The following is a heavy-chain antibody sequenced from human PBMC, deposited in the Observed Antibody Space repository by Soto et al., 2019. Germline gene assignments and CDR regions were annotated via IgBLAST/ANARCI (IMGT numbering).Heavy chain of an antibody. CDR3: ARDRSTTRGDGFDL. CDR2: ISPIPDIT. Sequence: QVQLVQSGAEVRKPGSSVKVSCKAPGGTFSTYIISWVREAPGQGLEWMGRISPIPDITNYAQKFQGRVTVTADRSTSTAYMELPSLKSEDTAVYDCARDRSTTRGDGFDLWGQGTMVTVSS. CDR1: GGTFSTYI. V-gene: IGHV1-69*08. J-gene: IGHJ3*01. D-gene: IGHD2-2*01.